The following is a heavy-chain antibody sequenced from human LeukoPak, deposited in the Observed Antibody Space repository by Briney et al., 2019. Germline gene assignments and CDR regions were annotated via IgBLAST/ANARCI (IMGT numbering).Heavy chain of an antibody. D-gene: IGHD6-13*01. CDR3: ARDRPYSRKDAFDI. Sequence: WASVKVSCKASGYTFTSYAMNWVRQAPGQGLEWMRWINTNTGNPTYAQGFTGRFVFSLDTSVSTAYLQISGLKAEDTAVYYCARDRPYSRKDAFDIWGQGTMVTVSS. CDR1: GYTFTSYA. V-gene: IGHV7-4-1*02. J-gene: IGHJ3*02. CDR2: INTNTGNP.